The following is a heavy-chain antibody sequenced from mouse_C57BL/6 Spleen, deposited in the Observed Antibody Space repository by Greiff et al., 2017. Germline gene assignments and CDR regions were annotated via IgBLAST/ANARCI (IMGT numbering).Heavy chain of an antibody. Sequence: VQLQQSGAELVRPGASVTLSCKASGYTFTDYEMHWVKQTPVHGLEWIGAIDPETGGTAYNPKFKGKAILTADKSSSTAYMELRSLTSEDSAVYYCTRSYFSNYGYDLDYWGQGTTLTVSS. CDR1: GYTFTDYE. V-gene: IGHV1-15*01. CDR3: TRSYFSNYGYDLDY. D-gene: IGHD2-5*01. CDR2: IDPETGGT. J-gene: IGHJ2*01.